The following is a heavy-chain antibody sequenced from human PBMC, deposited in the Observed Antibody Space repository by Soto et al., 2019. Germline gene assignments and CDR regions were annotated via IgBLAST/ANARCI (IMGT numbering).Heavy chain of an antibody. Sequence: ASVKVSCKASGYTFTSYGISWVRQAPGQGLKWMGLISAYNGNTNYAQKLQGRVTMTTDTSTSTAYIELRSLRSDDTAVYYCARLALCSGGSCYGTYGYYFDYWGQGTLVTVSS. J-gene: IGHJ4*02. CDR3: ARLALCSGGSCYGTYGYYFDY. D-gene: IGHD2-15*01. CDR2: ISAYNGNT. CDR1: GYTFTSYG. V-gene: IGHV1-18*01.